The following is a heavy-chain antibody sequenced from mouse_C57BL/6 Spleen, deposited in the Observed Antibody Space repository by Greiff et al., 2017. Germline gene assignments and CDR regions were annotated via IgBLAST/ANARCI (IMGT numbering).Heavy chain of an antibody. CDR3: TTPYYYGSPWFAY. Sequence: VQLKASGAELVSPGASVKLSCTASGFNIKDYYMHWVKQRPEQGLEWIGRIDPEDGDTEYAPKFQGKATMTADTSSNTAYLQLSSLTSEDTAVYYCTTPYYYGSPWFAYWGQGTLVTVSA. CDR2: IDPEDGDT. V-gene: IGHV14-1*01. D-gene: IGHD1-1*01. J-gene: IGHJ3*01. CDR1: GFNIKDYY.